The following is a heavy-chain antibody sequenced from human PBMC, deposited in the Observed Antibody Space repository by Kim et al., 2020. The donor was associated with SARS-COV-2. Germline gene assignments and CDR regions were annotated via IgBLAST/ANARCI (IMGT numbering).Heavy chain of an antibody. CDR1: GFTFSDAW. D-gene: IGHD5-18*01. J-gene: IGHJ4*02. Sequence: GGSLRLSCAASGFTFSDAWMNWVRQIPGKGLEWVGRIKRRTDGGATDYTAPVKGRFTVSRDDSKNTLYLEMNSLKSEDMAVYYCTAGGQLWAWCQGALVTVSS. CDR2: IKRRTDGGAT. CDR3: TAGGQLWA. V-gene: IGHV3-15*01.